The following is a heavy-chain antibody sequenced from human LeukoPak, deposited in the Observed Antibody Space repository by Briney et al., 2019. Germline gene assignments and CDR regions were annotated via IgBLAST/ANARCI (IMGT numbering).Heavy chain of an antibody. CDR3: ARWVSGWDV. CDR2: LKQDGSEK. J-gene: IGHJ6*02. V-gene: IGHV3-7*05. CDR1: GFTFSRFW. Sequence: GGSLRLSCAASGFTFSRFWMSWVRQAPGKGLEWVASLKQDGSEKYYVDSVKGRFTISRDNAKNSLSLQMNSLRAEDTAVYYCARWVSGWDVWGQGTTVTVSS.